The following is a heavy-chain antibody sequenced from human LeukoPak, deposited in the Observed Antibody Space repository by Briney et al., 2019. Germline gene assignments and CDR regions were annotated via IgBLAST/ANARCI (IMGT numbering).Heavy chain of an antibody. CDR2: ITSDGSST. J-gene: IGHJ4*02. CDR1: GFTFSGYW. D-gene: IGHD2-2*01. V-gene: IGHV3-74*01. CDR3: AREYSTSWALTY. Sequence: GGSLRLSCAASGFTFSGYWMHWVRQAPGKGLVWVSRITSDGSSTRYADSVKGRFTISRDNAKNTLYLQMNSLRAKDTAVYYCAREYSTSWALTYWGQGTLVTVSS.